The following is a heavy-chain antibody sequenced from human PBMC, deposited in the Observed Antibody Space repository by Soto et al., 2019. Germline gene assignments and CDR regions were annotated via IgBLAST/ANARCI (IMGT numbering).Heavy chain of an antibody. D-gene: IGHD6-13*01. CDR1: GFTFSRYG. V-gene: IGHV3-30*18. Sequence: QVQVVESGGGVVQPGRSLRLCCAGSGFTFSRYGMHWIRQAPGKGLQWVALISNDGNKKYYEDSVKGRFTISRDNSKNTLYLHMNSLRPEDTAVYHCAKGRHSSSWIVISDFFNGVDVWGQGTTVTVSS. J-gene: IGHJ6*01. CDR3: AKGRHSSSWIVISDFFNGVDV. CDR2: ISNDGNKK.